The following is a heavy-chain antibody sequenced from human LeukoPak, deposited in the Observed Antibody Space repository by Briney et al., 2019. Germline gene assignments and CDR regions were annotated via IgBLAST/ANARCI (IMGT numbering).Heavy chain of an antibody. CDR2: ISGNGGST. J-gene: IGHJ4*02. Sequence: PGGSLRLSCAASGFTFSSYAMSWVRQAPGEGLEWVSAISGNGGSTYYADSVKGRFTVSRDNSENTLFLQMNSLRAEDTAVYYCAKSTTVTTPFDYWGQGTLVTVSS. CDR3: AKSTTVTTPFDY. D-gene: IGHD4-17*01. CDR1: GFTFSSYA. V-gene: IGHV3-23*01.